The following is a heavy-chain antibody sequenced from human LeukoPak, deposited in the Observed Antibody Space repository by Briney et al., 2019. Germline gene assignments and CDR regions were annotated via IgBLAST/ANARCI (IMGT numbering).Heavy chain of an antibody. V-gene: IGHV3-30*04. CDR1: GFTFSSYA. CDR2: ISYDGSNK. D-gene: IGHD1-26*01. J-gene: IGHJ4*02. CDR3: AKDFGGGSYAFDY. Sequence: GGSLRLSCAASGFTFSSYAMHWVRQAPGKGLEWVAVISYDGSNKYYADSVKGRFTISRDNSKNTLYVQMNSLRAEDTAVYYCAKDFGGGSYAFDYWGLGTLVTVSS.